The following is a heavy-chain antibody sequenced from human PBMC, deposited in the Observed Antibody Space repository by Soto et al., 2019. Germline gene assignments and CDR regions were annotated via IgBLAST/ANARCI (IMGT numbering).Heavy chain of an antibody. CDR1: GDSISSPHYY. Sequence: SETLSLTCTVSGDSISSPHYYWTWVRQPPGKGLEWVGYIYYTGNNFYNPALQSRIAMSVDPSTNQFSLNLASVTAADTAVYYCAREPKQNYDTSTWNGGFDYWGQGTLVTVSS. V-gene: IGHV4-30-4*01. D-gene: IGHD3-22*01. CDR2: IYYTGNN. J-gene: IGHJ4*02. CDR3: AREPKQNYDTSTWNGGFDY.